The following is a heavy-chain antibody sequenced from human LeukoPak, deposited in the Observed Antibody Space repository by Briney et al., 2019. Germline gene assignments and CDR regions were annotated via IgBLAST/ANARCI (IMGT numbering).Heavy chain of an antibody. D-gene: IGHD1-26*01. J-gene: IGHJ4*02. V-gene: IGHV4-59*01. CDR3: ARERPNSGSYYDY. CDR1: GGSISSYY. Sequence: SETLSLTCTVSGGSISSYYWSWIRQPPGKGLEWIGYIYYSGSTNYNPSLKSRVTISVDTSKNQFSLKLSSVTAADTAVYYCARERPNSGSYYDYWGQGTLVTVSS. CDR2: IYYSGST.